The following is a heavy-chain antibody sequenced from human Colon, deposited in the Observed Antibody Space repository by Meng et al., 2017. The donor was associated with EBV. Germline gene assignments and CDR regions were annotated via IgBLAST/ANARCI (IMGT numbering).Heavy chain of an antibody. CDR3: ARVGAYCGGDCYHPR. V-gene: IGHV4-4*02. CDR1: GGALSSRNW. CDR2: IYHSGST. D-gene: IGHD2-21*02. Sequence: QVHLQESGPGLVKPSGTLSLTCAVSGGALSSRNWWSWVRQPPGKWLEWIGEIYHSGSTNYNPSLKSRVTISVDESKNQFSLRLSSVTAADTAVYYCARVGAYCGGDCYHPRWGQGTLVTVSS. J-gene: IGHJ4*02.